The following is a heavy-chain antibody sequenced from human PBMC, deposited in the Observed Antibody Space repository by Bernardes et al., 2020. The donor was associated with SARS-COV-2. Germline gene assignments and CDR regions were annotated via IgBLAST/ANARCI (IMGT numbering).Heavy chain of an antibody. J-gene: IGHJ2*01. CDR2: IWPGDSDV. CDR1: GYSFTNYY. Sequence: SMNFSCQGSGYSFTNYYIAWVRQMPGTGLEWMGVIWPGDSDVRYSPSFRGQVTISADKSISTVYLQWNSLRASDTAMYYCARLVTTVRGYLDLWGRGTLVTLSS. CDR3: ARLVTTVRGYLDL. D-gene: IGHD4-17*01. V-gene: IGHV5-51*01.